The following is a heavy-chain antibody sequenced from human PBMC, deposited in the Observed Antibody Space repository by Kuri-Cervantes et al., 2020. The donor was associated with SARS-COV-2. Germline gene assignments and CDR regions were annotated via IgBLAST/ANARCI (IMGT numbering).Heavy chain of an antibody. CDR1: GFTVSSNY. J-gene: IGHJ6*02. CDR2: IYSGGST. CDR3: ASPRYYDFWSGPAGVMDV. V-gene: IGHV3-53*01. Sequence: GGSLRLSCAASGFTVSSNYMSWVRQAPGKGLEWVSVIYSGGSTYYADSMKGRFTISRDNSKNTLYLQMNSLRAEDTAVYYCASPRYYDFWSGPAGVMDVWGQGTMVTVSS. D-gene: IGHD3-3*01.